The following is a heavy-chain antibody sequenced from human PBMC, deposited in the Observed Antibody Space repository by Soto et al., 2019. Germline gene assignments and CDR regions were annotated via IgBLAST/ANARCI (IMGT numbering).Heavy chain of an antibody. D-gene: IGHD4-17*01. J-gene: IGHJ6*03. CDR1: GDSVSSNSAA. Sequence: KQSQTLSLTCAISGDSVSSNSAAWNWIRQSPSRGLEWLGRTYYRSKWYNDYAVSVKSRITINPDTSKNQFFLQLNSVTPEDTAVYYCALTYGDYATSYYYMDVWGKGTTVTVSS. CDR3: ALTYGDYATSYYYMDV. V-gene: IGHV6-1*01. CDR2: TYYRSKWYN.